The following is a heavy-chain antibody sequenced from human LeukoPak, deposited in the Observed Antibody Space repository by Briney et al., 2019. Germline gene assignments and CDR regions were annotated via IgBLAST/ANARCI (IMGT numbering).Heavy chain of an antibody. CDR3: ASTPQTGYSSGWYDY. CDR2: IYYSGST. D-gene: IGHD6-19*01. Sequence: SETLSLTCTVSGGSISSYYWSWIRQPPGKGLEWIGYIYYSGSTNYNPSLKSRVTISVDTSKNQFSLKLNSVTAADTAVYYCASTPQTGYSSGWYDYWGQGTLVTVSS. J-gene: IGHJ4*02. V-gene: IGHV4-59*01. CDR1: GGSISSYY.